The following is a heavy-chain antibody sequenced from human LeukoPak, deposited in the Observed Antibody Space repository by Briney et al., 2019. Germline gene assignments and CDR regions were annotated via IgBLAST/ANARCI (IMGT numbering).Heavy chain of an antibody. CDR1: GYTFTGYY. D-gene: IGHD6-13*01. V-gene: IGHV1-2*02. J-gene: IGHJ4*02. CDR3: ARGLGSRAAGNAYYFDF. Sequence: SVKLSCKASGYTFTGYYIHWVRQAPGQGLEWMGWINPNSGGTNYAQNFQGRITMTRDTSISTAYLELSSLTSDDTAVYYCARGLGSRAAGNAYYFDFWGQRTLGSASS. CDR2: INPNSGGT.